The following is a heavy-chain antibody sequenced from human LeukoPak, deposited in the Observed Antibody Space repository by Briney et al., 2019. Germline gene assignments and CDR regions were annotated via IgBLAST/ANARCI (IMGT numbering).Heavy chain of an antibody. CDR3: ARGKFGELYYFEY. D-gene: IGHD3-10*01. CDR2: IYHSGTT. Sequence: PSETLSLTCSVSGGSITSGGYYWSWVRQHPGKGLEWIGYIYHSGTTLYNPSPKSRVTMSVDTSKNQFSLRLNSVTAADTAVYYCARGKFGELYYFEYWGQGTLVTVSS. V-gene: IGHV4-31*03. CDR1: GGSITSGGYY. J-gene: IGHJ4*02.